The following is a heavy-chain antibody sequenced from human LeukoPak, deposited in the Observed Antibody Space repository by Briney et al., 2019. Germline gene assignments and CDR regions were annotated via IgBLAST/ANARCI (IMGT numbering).Heavy chain of an antibody. D-gene: IGHD6-13*01. V-gene: IGHV3-7*01. CDR1: GFTFSSYS. Sequence: GGSLRLSCAASGFTFSSYSMSWVRQAPGKGLEWVANIKQDGSEKYYVDSVKGRFTTSRDNAKNSLYLQMNSLRAEDTAVYYCAKDSIAETNIWYYFDYWGQGSLVTVSS. CDR2: IKQDGSEK. CDR3: AKDSIAETNIWYYFDY. J-gene: IGHJ4*02.